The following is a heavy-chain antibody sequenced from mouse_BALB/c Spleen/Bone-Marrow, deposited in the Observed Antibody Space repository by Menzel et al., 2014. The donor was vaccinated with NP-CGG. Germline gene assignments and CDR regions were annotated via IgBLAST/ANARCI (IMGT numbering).Heavy chain of an antibody. Sequence: EVHLVESGGGLVQPGGSLKLSCAASGFDFSRYWMGWVRRAPGRGLKWIGEINPDSSTINYTPSLKDKFIISRDNAKNALYLQMSKVRSEDTALYYCARLGYYGMMAYWGQGTSVTVSS. D-gene: IGHD1-1*01. CDR1: GFDFSRYW. J-gene: IGHJ4*01. CDR3: ARLGYYGMMAY. V-gene: IGHV4-1*02. CDR2: INPDSSTI.